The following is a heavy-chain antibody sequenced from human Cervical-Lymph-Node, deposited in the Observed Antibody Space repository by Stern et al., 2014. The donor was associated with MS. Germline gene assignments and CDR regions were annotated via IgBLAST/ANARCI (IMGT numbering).Heavy chain of an antibody. V-gene: IGHV3-30*18. J-gene: IGHJ5*02. CDR3: AKDPRIYDSSGYLDA. CDR2: ISYDGDNK. D-gene: IGHD3-22*01. CDR1: GFTFSLYD. Sequence: VQLVESGGGVVQPGRSLRLSCAASGFTFSLYDMHWVRQAPGKGLEWVAAISYDGDNKFYTDSVKGLFTISRDSSKSTLYLQLNSLRPEDTAIYYCAKDPRIYDSSGYLDAWGQGTLVTVSS.